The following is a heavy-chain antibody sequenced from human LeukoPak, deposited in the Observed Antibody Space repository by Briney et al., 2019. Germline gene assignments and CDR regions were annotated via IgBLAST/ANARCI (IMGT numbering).Heavy chain of an antibody. CDR3: ARRTLLWFGELFGRNWFDP. V-gene: IGHV4-34*01. CDR1: GGSFSGYY. CDR2: INHSGST. Sequence: SETLSLTCAVCGGSFSGYYWSWIRQPPGKGLEWIGEINHSGSTNYNPSLKSRVTISVDTSKNQFSLKLSSVPAADTAVYYCARRTLLWFGELFGRNWFDPWGQGTLVTVSS. D-gene: IGHD3-10*01. J-gene: IGHJ5*02.